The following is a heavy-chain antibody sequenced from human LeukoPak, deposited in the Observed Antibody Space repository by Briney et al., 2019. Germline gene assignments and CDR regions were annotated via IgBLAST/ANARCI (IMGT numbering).Heavy chain of an antibody. CDR1: GYTFTSHY. CDR3: ARVSSWWLRSVHFDY. Sequence: SCKASGYTFTSHYMHWVRQAPGKGLEWVAVISYDGSNKYYADSVKGRFTISRDNSKNTLYLQMNSLRAEDAAVYYCARVSSWWLRSVHFDYWGQGTLVTVSS. J-gene: IGHJ4*02. D-gene: IGHD5-12*01. CDR2: ISYDGSNK. V-gene: IGHV3-30*04.